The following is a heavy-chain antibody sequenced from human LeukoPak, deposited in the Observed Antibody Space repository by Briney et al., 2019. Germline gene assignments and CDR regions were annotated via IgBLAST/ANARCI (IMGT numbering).Heavy chain of an antibody. Sequence: ASVKVSCKASGYTFTSYDINWVRQATGQGLEWMGWMNPNSGNTGYAQKFQGRVTMTRNTSISTAYMELSSLRSEDTAVYYCARVVHRRCTSCYGYLDYWGQGTLVTVSS. V-gene: IGHV1-8*01. CDR3: ARVVHRRCTSCYGYLDY. CDR2: MNPNSGNT. D-gene: IGHD2-2*01. CDR1: GYTFTSYD. J-gene: IGHJ4*02.